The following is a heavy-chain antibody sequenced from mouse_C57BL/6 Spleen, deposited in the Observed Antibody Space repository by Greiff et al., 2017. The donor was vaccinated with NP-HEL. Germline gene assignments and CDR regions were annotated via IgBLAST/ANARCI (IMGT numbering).Heavy chain of an antibody. J-gene: IGHJ3*01. CDR1: GYTFTDYY. Sequence: EVQLQQSGPELVKPGASVKISCKASGYTFTDYYMNWVKQSHGKSLEWIGDINPNNGGTSYNQKFKGKATLTVDKSSRTAYMELRSLTSEDSAVYYCARSYNPGAWFAYWGQGTLVTVSA. D-gene: IGHD1-3*01. CDR2: INPNNGGT. V-gene: IGHV1-26*01. CDR3: ARSYNPGAWFAY.